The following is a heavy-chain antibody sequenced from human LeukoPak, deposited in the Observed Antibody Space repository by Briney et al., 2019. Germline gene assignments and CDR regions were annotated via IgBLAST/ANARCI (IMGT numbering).Heavy chain of an antibody. CDR3: ARVVGTTPEVDI. V-gene: IGHV1-69*05. Sequence: GASVKVACKASGGTFISYAISWVRQAPGQGLEWMGGIIPIFGTANYAQKVQGRVTITTDESTSTAYIHVGRLTAEVTPVYYRARVVGTTPEVDIWGQGTMVTVSS. J-gene: IGHJ3*02. D-gene: IGHD1-26*01. CDR1: GGTFISYA. CDR2: IIPIFGTA.